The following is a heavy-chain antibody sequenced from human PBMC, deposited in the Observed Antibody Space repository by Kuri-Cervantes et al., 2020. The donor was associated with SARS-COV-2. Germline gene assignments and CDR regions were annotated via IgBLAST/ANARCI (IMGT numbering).Heavy chain of an antibody. CDR2: IRSKAYGGTT. CDR1: GFTFGDYA. Sequence: GESLKISCTASGFTFGDYAMSWVRQAPGKGLEWVGFIRSKAYGGTTEYAASVKGRFTISRDDSKSIAYLQMNSLKTEDTAVYYCTRGNWLSDYWGQGTLVTVSS. V-gene: IGHV3-49*04. CDR3: TRGNWLSDY. J-gene: IGHJ4*02. D-gene: IGHD3-9*01.